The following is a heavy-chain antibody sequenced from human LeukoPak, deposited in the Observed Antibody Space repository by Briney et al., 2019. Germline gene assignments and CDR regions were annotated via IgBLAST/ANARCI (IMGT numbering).Heavy chain of an antibody. CDR2: ISTSSTYI. CDR3: AREKSYCAGDCSPA. CDR1: GFTLSGYT. D-gene: IGHD2-21*02. V-gene: IGHV3-21*01. J-gene: IGHJ5*02. Sequence: PGGSLRLSCAAFGFTLSGYTMNWVRQAPGKGLQWVSSISTSSTYIYYADSVKGRFTISRDNTKNSLYLQMNSLRAEDTAVYYCAREKSYCAGDCSPAWGQGTLVTVSS.